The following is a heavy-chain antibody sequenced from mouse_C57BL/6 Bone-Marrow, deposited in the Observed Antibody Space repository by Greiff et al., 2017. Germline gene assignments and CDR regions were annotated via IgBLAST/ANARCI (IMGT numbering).Heavy chain of an antibody. D-gene: IGHD1-1*01. CDR1: GYTFTSYW. V-gene: IGHV1-64*01. CDR3: AKITTVVATGSDY. Sequence: QVQLQQPGAELVKPGASVKLSCKASGYTFTSYWMHWVKQRPGQGLEWLGMIHPNSGSTNYNEKFKSKATLTVDKSSSTAYMQLSSLTSEDSAVYYCAKITTVVATGSDYWGQGTTLTVSS. J-gene: IGHJ2*01. CDR2: IHPNSGST.